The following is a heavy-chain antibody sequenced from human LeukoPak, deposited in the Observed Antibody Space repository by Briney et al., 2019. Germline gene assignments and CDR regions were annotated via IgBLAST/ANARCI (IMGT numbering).Heavy chain of an antibody. D-gene: IGHD5-24*01. J-gene: IGHJ3*02. CDR3: ARPGGRRWLQLNAFDI. V-gene: IGHV1-69*05. CDR2: IIPIFGTA. CDR1: GGTLSSYA. Sequence: SVKVSCKASGGTLSSYAISWVPQAPGQGLEWMGRIIPIFGTANYAQKFQGRVTITTDESTSTAYMKLSSLRSEDTAVYYCARPGGRRWLQLNAFDIWGQGTMVTVSS.